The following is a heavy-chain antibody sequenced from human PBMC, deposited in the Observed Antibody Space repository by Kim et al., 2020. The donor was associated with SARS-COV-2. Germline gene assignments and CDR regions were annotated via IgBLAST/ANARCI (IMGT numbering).Heavy chain of an antibody. V-gene: IGHV4-39*07. Sequence: YNPSLKRRVTISVDTSKNQFSLKLSSVTAADTAVYYCAEIAVAGFQGVDVWGQGTTVTVSS. D-gene: IGHD6-19*01. J-gene: IGHJ6*02. CDR3: AEIAVAGFQGVDV.